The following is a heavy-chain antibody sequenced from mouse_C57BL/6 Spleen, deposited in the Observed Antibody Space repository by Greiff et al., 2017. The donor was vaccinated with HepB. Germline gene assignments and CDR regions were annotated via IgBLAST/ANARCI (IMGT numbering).Heavy chain of an antibody. CDR2: IYPGSGST. D-gene: IGHD3-2*02. V-gene: IGHV1-55*01. J-gene: IGHJ2*01. Sequence: QVQLQQPGAELVKPGASVKMSCKASGYTFTSYWITWVKQRPGQGLEWIGDIYPGSGSTNYNEKFKSKATLTVDTSSSTAYMQLSSLTSEDSAVYYCAREGSGYDYFDYWGQGTLSQSPQ. CDR3: AREGSGYDYFDY. CDR1: GYTFTSYW.